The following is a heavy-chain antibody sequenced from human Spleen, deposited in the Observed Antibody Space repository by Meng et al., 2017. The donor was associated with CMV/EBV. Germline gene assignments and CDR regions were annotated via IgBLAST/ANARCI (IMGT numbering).Heavy chain of an antibody. CDR3: AHSRITMIVVNPNWFDP. V-gene: IGHV2-5*01. D-gene: IGHD3-22*01. CDR2: IYWNDDK. CDR1: FSLSTSVVG. Sequence: FSLSTSVVGVGWIRQPPGQALEWLALIYWNDDKRYSPSLKSRLTITKDTSKNQVVLTMTNMDPVDTATYYCAHSRITMIVVNPNWFDPWGQGTLVTVSS. J-gene: IGHJ5*02.